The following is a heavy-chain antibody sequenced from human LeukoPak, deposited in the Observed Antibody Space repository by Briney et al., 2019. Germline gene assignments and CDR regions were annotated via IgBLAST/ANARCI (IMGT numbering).Heavy chain of an antibody. CDR3: ARSYDFWSGYYDY. CDR1: GGSISSYY. CDR2: IYYSGST. V-gene: IGHV4-59*01. D-gene: IGHD3-3*01. Sequence: PSETLSLTCTVSGGSISSYYCSWIRQPPGKGLEWIGYIYYSGSTNYNPSLKSRVTISVDTSKNQFSLNLSSVTAADTAVYYCARSYDFWSGYYDYWGQGTLVTVSS. J-gene: IGHJ4*02.